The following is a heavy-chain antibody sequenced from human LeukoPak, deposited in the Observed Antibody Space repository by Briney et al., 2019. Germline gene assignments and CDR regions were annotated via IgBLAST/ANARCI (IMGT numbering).Heavy chain of an antibody. Sequence: ASVKVSCKASGYPFIDYYLHWVRQAPGQGLEWMGWIDPNSGGTNYAQNFQGRVTMTRDTSISTAYMEVSRLTSDDTAVYYCARDPGDYYGSGSYLNPWGQGTLVTVSS. D-gene: IGHD3-10*01. J-gene: IGHJ5*02. CDR1: GYPFIDYY. V-gene: IGHV1-2*02. CDR3: ARDPGDYYGSGSYLNP. CDR2: IDPNSGGT.